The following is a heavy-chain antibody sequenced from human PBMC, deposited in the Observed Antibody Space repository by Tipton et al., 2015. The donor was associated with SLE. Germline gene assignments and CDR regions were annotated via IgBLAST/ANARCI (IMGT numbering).Heavy chain of an antibody. CDR3: AKEYYDSSGLFDY. J-gene: IGHJ4*02. D-gene: IGHD3-22*01. CDR2: ISYDGSNK. Sequence: SLRLSCAASGFTFSSYGMHWVRQAPGKGLEWVAVISYDGSNKYYADSVKGRFTISRDNSKNTLYLQMNSLRAEDTAVYYCAKEYYDSSGLFDYWGQGTLVTVSS. V-gene: IGHV3-30*18. CDR1: GFTFSSYG.